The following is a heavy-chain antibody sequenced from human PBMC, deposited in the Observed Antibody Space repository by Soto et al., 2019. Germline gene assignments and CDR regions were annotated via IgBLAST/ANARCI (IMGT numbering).Heavy chain of an antibody. D-gene: IGHD3-10*01. CDR3: ARDPYNDY. CDR2: ISSHTTTI. CDR1: GFTFSTYG. J-gene: IGHJ4*02. Sequence: GGSLRLSCAASGFTFSTYGMNWVRQAPGKGLEWVSYISSHTTTITYADSVKGRFTISRDDAKNSLYLQMNSLRAEDTAVYYCARDPYNDYWGQGTLVTVSS. V-gene: IGHV3-48*01.